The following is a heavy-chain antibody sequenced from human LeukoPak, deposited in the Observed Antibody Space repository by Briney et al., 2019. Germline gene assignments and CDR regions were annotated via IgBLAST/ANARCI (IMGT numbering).Heavy chain of an antibody. V-gene: IGHV4-39*01. CDR2: IYYSGST. CDR3: ARQPSLSYCSSGTCWFDS. CDR1: GGSISSSSYY. Sequence: PSETLSLACSVSGGSISSSSYYWVWIRQPPGQGLEWIGSIYYSGSTYYNPSLKSRVTISVDTSKNQFSLKLSSVTAADTAVYYCARQPSLSYCSSGTCWFDSWGQGTLVTVSS. J-gene: IGHJ5*01. D-gene: IGHD2-15*01.